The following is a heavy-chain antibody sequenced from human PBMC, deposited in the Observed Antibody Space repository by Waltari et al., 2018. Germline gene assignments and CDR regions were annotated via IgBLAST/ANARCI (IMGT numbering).Heavy chain of an antibody. CDR1: GFTFSSSS. Sequence: EVQLVESAGGLVKPGGSLRLSGAASGFTFSSSSMTWVRQAPGKGLEWVSSISSSSSYIYYADSVKGRCTISRDNAKNSLYLQMNSLRAEETAVYYCARGGTTSTSGMDVWGQGTTVTVSS. V-gene: IGHV3-21*01. CDR3: ARGGTTSTSGMDV. J-gene: IGHJ6*02. D-gene: IGHD3-16*01. CDR2: ISSSSSYI.